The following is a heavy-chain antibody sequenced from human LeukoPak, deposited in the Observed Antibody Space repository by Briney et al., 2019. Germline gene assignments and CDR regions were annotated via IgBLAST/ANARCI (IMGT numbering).Heavy chain of an antibody. CDR2: ISAYDGNT. V-gene: IGHV1-18*01. CDR1: GYTFTSYG. Sequence: ASVKVSCKASGYTFTSYGISWVRQAPGQGLEWMGWISAYDGNTNYAQKLQGRVTMTTDTSTSTAYMELRSLRSDDTAVYYCARAEMVRGVFDYWGQGTLVTVSS. D-gene: IGHD3-10*01. CDR3: ARAEMVRGVFDY. J-gene: IGHJ4*02.